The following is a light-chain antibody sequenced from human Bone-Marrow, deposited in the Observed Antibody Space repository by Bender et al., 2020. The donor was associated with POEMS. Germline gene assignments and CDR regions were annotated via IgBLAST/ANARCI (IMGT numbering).Light chain of an antibody. Sequence: QSALTQPASVSGSPGQSITISCTGTSSNFWIVSWYQQLPGTAPKLIIYEGTERPSGISTRFSGSKSDNRASLTISGLQTEDEAEYDCCCFAGLGVCGTGTKVTVL. J-gene: IGLJ1*01. V-gene: IGLV2-23*01. CDR1: SSNFWI. CDR3: CCFAGLGV. CDR2: EGT.